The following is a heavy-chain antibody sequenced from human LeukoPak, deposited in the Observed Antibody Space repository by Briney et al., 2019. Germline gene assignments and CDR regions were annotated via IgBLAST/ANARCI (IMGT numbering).Heavy chain of an antibody. J-gene: IGHJ4*02. CDR1: GDTVSSKSAD. Sequence: SQTLSLTCAISGDTVSSKSADWNWIRQSQSRGLEWLVRTYYRSKWSSGYAESVKSRITINPDTSKNQFSLQLRSVTPDDTAVYYCARSQAVVTFDYWGQGALVTVSS. V-gene: IGHV6-1*01. CDR3: ARSQAVVTFDY. CDR2: TYYRSKWSS. D-gene: IGHD2-21*02.